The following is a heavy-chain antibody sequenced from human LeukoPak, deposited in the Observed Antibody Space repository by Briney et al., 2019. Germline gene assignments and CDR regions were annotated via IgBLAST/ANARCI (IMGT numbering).Heavy chain of an antibody. D-gene: IGHD3-16*01. V-gene: IGHV4-59*08. CDR3: ARHSTGPGLVMKRKGPQFDY. J-gene: IGHJ4*02. CDR1: GGSISSYH. Sequence: SETLSLTCTVSGGSISSYHWSWIRQPPGKGLEWIGYIYHSGSTNYNPSLKSRVTISVDTSKNQFSLKLSSVTAADTAVYYCARHSTGPGLVMKRKGPQFDYWGQGTLVTVSS. CDR2: IYHSGST.